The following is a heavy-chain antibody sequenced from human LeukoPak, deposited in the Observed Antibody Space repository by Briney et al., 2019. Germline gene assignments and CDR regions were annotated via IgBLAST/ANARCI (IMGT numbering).Heavy chain of an antibody. D-gene: IGHD6-19*01. Sequence: PGGSLRLSCAASGFNFRSSAMAWVRLTPGKGLEGGTRISGSGKTNPNADSVKGRFVISRDNSKNTLTLLMNSLAPEGTGVYYRTKVVVSGSGDYFASWGQGTLGTVSS. V-gene: IGHV3-23*01. CDR2: ISGSGKTN. CDR3: TKVVVSGSGDYFAS. J-gene: IGHJ4*02. CDR1: GFNFRSSA.